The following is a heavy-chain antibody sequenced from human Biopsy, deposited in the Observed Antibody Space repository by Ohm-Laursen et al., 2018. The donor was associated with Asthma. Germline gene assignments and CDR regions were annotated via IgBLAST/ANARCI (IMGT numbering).Heavy chain of an antibody. CDR1: GFSFSNFA. CDR3: VRDGTDDAFDI. D-gene: IGHD1-1*01. J-gene: IGHJ3*02. Sequence: SLRLSCTASGFSFSNFAIHWVRQAPGKGLEWVGVISKDASTQDYADSVKGRFTMARDNSKNTLDLQMNSLREEDTAVYYCVRDGTDDAFDIWGQGTVVSVS. V-gene: IGHV3-30*01. CDR2: ISKDASTQ.